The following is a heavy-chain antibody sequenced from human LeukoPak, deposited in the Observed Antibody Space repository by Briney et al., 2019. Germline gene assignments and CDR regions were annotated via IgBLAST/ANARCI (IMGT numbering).Heavy chain of an antibody. Sequence: GGSLRLSCAASGFTVSSNYMSWVRQAPGKGLEWVSVIYSGGSTYYADSVKGRFTISRDNSKNTLYLQMNSLRAEDTAVYYCARRLTIYLGMDVWGQGTTVTVSS. CDR1: GFTVSSNY. J-gene: IGHJ6*02. CDR3: ARRLTIYLGMDV. D-gene: IGHD3-9*01. V-gene: IGHV3-66*02. CDR2: IYSGGST.